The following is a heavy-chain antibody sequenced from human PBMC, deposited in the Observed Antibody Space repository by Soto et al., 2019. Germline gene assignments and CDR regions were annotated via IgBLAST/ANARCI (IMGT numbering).Heavy chain of an antibody. Sequence: QVHLVESGGGVVQPGRSLRLSCAASGFSFNDFGVHWVRQAPGKGLEWVAVIWYGGKKTNYVDSVKGRFIISRDICKTMVYLQMNSLRDEDTAVYYCARENAPPYFDYWGQGTLVTVSS. CDR3: ARENAPPYFDY. J-gene: IGHJ4*02. CDR1: GFSFNDFG. D-gene: IGHD2-2*01. V-gene: IGHV3-33*01. CDR2: IWYGGKKT.